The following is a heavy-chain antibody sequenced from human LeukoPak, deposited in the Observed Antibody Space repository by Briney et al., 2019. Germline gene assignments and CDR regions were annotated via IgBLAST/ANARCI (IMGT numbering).Heavy chain of an antibody. V-gene: IGHV3-23*01. D-gene: IGHD1-26*01. CDR1: GITFSSYA. Sequence: GGSLRLSCAASGITFSSYAMSWVRQAPGKGLEWVSSISASAAMTYYADSVRGRFTVSRDNSNNTLYLQMSSLTAADTAVYYCAKDRSIGTYYTFDHWGQGTLVTVSS. CDR2: ISASAAMT. CDR3: AKDRSIGTYYTFDH. J-gene: IGHJ4*02.